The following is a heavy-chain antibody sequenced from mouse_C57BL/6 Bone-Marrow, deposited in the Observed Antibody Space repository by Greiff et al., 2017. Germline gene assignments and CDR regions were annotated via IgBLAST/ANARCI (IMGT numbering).Heavy chain of an antibody. CDR3: ARGGCDYHAMDY. CDR1: GYSITSGYY. V-gene: IGHV3-6*01. Sequence: EVKLLESGPGLVTPSQSLSLTCSVTGYSITSGYYWNWIRPFPGNKLEWMGYISYDGSNNYNPSLKNPISITRDTAKNQLFLKLNSVTTEDSATYYCARGGCDYHAMDYWGQGTSVTVSS. J-gene: IGHJ4*01. CDR2: ISYDGSN.